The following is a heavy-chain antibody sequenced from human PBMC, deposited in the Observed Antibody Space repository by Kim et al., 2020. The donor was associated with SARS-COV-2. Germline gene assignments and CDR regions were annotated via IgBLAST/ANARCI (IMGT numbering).Heavy chain of an antibody. J-gene: IGHJ3*02. V-gene: IGHV1-46*01. CDR3: AREGIAALRYARSAFDI. CDR1: GYTFTSYY. CDR2: INPSGGST. D-gene: IGHD6-6*01. Sequence: ASVKVSCKASGYTFTSYYMHWVRQAPGQGLEWMGIINPSGGSTSYAQKFQGRVTMTRDTSTSTVYMELSSLRSEDTAVYYCAREGIAALRYARSAFDIWGQGTMVTVSS.